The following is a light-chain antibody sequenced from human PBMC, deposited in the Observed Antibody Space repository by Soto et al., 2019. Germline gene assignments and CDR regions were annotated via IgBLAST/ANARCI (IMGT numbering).Light chain of an antibody. CDR1: QGIAKF. CDR2: AAS. CDR3: QQLNSFPMP. J-gene: IGKJ3*01. V-gene: IGKV1-9*01. Sequence: IQLTQSPSSLSASVGDRVTISCRASQGIAKFLAWYQQKPGKAPKLLIYAASTLQSGVPSRFNGSGSGTDFTLTISSLKPEDFATYYCQQLNSFPMPFGPGTKVDS.